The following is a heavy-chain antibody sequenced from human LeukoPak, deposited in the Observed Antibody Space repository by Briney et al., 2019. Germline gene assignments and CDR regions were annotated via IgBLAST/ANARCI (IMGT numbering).Heavy chain of an antibody. CDR3: AREAIFGVAADAFDI. D-gene: IGHD3-3*01. CDR1: GFTFDDYA. CDR2: INSDGSST. Sequence: GGSLRLSCAASGFTFDDYAMHWVRQAPGKGLEWVSGINSDGSSTSYADFVKGRFTISRDNAKNTLYLQMNSLRAEDTAVYYCAREAIFGVAADAFDIWGQGTMVTVSS. J-gene: IGHJ3*02. V-gene: IGHV3-74*01.